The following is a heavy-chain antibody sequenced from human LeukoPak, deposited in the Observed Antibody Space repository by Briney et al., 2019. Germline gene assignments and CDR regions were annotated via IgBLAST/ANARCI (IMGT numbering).Heavy chain of an antibody. D-gene: IGHD6-13*01. V-gene: IGHV4-30-4*01. J-gene: IGHJ4*02. CDR2: IYYSGST. Sequence: PSQTLSLTCTVSGGSISSGDYYWSWIRQPPGKGLEWIGYIYYSGSTYYNPSLKSRVTISVDTSKNQFFLKLSSVTAADTAVYYCATRIAAAGDFDYWGQGTLVTVSS. CDR1: GGSISSGDYY. CDR3: ATRIAAAGDFDY.